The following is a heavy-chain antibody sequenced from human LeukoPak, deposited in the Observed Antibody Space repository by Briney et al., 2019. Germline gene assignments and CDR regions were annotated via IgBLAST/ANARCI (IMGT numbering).Heavy chain of an antibody. D-gene: IGHD6-6*01. CDR2: IYYSGST. V-gene: IGHV4-39*01. J-gene: IGHJ3*02. Sequence: SETLCLTCTVSGGSISSSSYYWGWIRQPPGKGLEWIGSIYYSGSTYYNPSLKSRVTISVDTSKNQFSLKLSSVTAADTAVYYCARVEYSSTIIPDAFDIWGQGTMVTVSS. CDR3: ARVEYSSTIIPDAFDI. CDR1: GGSISSSSYY.